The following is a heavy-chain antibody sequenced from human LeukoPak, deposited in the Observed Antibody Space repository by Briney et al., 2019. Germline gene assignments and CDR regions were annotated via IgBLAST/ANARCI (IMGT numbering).Heavy chain of an antibody. J-gene: IGHJ6*04. Sequence: SETLSLTCTVSGYSISSGYYWGWIRQPPGKGLEWIGSIYHSGSTYYNPSLKSRVTISVDTSKNQFSLKLSSVTAADTAVYYCAREMEEAYSSSPQGSLDVWGKGTTVTVSS. CDR2: IYHSGST. CDR1: GYSISSGYY. D-gene: IGHD6-6*01. V-gene: IGHV4-38-2*02. CDR3: AREMEEAYSSSPQGSLDV.